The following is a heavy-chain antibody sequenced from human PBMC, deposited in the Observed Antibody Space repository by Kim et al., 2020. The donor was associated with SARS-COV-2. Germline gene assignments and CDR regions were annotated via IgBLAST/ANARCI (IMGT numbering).Heavy chain of an antibody. CDR1: GGSFSGYY. Sequence: SETLSLTCAVYGGSFSGYYWSWIRQPPGKGLEWIGEINHSGSTNYNPSFKSRVTISVDTSKNQFSLKLSSVTAADTAVYYCARGTRQWLVRGPCYYYMVV. V-gene: IGHV4-34*01. J-gene: IGHJ6*03. CDR3: ARGTRQWLVRGPCYYYMVV. D-gene: IGHD6-19*01. CDR2: INHSGST.